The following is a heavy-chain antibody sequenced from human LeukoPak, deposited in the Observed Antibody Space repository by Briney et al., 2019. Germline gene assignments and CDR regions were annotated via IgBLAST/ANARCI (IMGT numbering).Heavy chain of an antibody. CDR2: ISSSSSYI. Sequence: PGGSQRLSCAASGFTFSSYSMNWVRQAPGKGLEWVSSISSSSSYIYYADSVKGRFTISRDNAKNSLYLQMNSLRAEDTAVYYCARDPAAFWSGYYTKGMNRFDYWGQGTLVTVSS. D-gene: IGHD3-3*01. J-gene: IGHJ4*02. CDR3: ARDPAAFWSGYYTKGMNRFDY. V-gene: IGHV3-21*01. CDR1: GFTFSSYS.